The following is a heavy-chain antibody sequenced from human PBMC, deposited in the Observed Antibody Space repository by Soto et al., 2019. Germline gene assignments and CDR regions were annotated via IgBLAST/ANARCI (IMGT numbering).Heavy chain of an antibody. CDR1: GGSISSSSTY. J-gene: IGHJ5*02. V-gene: IGHV4-39*01. Sequence: PSETLSLTCNVSGGSISSSSTYWGWIRQPPEKGLEWIASIYYSGSTYYNPSLRSRVTLSVDTSKNQFSLRLSSVTAADTAVYNCANSLGRSGNYPVKFDPWGQGTLVTVSS. D-gene: IGHD3-10*01. CDR3: ANSLGRSGNYPVKFDP. CDR2: IYYSGST.